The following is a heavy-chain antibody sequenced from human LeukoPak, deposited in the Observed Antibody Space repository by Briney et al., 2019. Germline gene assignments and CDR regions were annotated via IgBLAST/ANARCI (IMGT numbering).Heavy chain of an antibody. CDR1: GFTFSSYA. CDR3: AKAKYSSSWYYFDY. V-gene: IGHV3-23*01. CDR2: ISGSGGST. J-gene: IGHJ4*02. Sequence: GGSLRLSCAASGFTFSSYAMSRVRQAPGKGLEWVSAISGSGGSTYYADSVKGRFTISRDNSKNTLYLQMNSLRAEDTAVYYCAKAKYSSSWYYFDYWGQGTLVTVSS. D-gene: IGHD6-13*01.